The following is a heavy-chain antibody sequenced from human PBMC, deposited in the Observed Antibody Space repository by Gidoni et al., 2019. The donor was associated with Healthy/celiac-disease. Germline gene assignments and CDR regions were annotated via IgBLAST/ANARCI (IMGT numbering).Heavy chain of an antibody. Sequence: QVQLVQSGAEVKKPGASVTVSCKASGYTFTSYYMHWVRQAPGQGLEWMGIINPSGGSTSYAQKFQGRVTMTRDTSTSTVYMELSSLRSEDTAVYYCARDGVYRSVSQDAFDIWGQGTMGTVSS. CDR2: INPSGGST. V-gene: IGHV1-46*01. D-gene: IGHD3-10*01. CDR1: GYTFTSYY. CDR3: ARDGVYRSVSQDAFDI. J-gene: IGHJ3*02.